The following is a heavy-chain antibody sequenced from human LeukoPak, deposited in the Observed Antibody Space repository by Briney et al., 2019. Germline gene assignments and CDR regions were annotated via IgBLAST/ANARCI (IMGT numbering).Heavy chain of an antibody. CDR3: ARERRYYDSSGFFDY. J-gene: IGHJ4*02. V-gene: IGHV1-69*04. CDR1: GGTFSSYA. Sequence: SVKVSCKASGGTFSSYAISWVRQAPGQGLEWMGRIIPILGIANYAQKFQGRVTITTDESTSTAYMELSSLRSEDTAVYYCARERRYYDSSGFFDYWGQGTLVTVSS. CDR2: IIPILGIA. D-gene: IGHD3-22*01.